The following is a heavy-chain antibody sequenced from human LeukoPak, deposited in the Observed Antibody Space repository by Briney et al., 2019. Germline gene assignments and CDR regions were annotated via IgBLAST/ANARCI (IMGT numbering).Heavy chain of an antibody. CDR3: ARDPPAAYGLQASGHFDS. CDR1: GGSIGSVGHN. J-gene: IGHJ4*02. Sequence: SETLSLTCTVSGGSIGSVGHNWNWIRQHPGKGLEWIGYISYVGTTYYNQSLKSRVAMSMDTSKNQFSLTLRSMTAADTAVYLCARDPPAAYGLQASGHFDSWGQGSLVTVSS. V-gene: IGHV4-31*03. D-gene: IGHD2-2*01. CDR2: ISYVGTT.